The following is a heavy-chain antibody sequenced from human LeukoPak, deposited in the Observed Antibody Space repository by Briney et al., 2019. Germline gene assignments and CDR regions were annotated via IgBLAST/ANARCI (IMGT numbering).Heavy chain of an antibody. CDR2: INHSGST. Sequence: SETLSLTCTVSGYSISSGYNWVWVRQPPGRGLEWIGEINHSGSTNYNPSLKSRVTISVDTSKNQFSLRLNSVTAADTAVYYCARGRDSRGYQFMGFDSWGQGTLVTVSS. CDR1: GYSISSGYN. CDR3: ARGRDSRGYQFMGFDS. D-gene: IGHD3-22*01. J-gene: IGHJ4*02. V-gene: IGHV4-38-2*02.